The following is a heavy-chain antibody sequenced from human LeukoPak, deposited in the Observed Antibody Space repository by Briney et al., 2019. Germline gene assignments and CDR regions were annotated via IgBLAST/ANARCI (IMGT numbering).Heavy chain of an antibody. J-gene: IGHJ3*02. CDR3: AREEYLSPDAFDI. Sequence: ASVKVSCKASGYTFTSYYMHWVRQAPGRGLEWMGIINPSGGSTSYAQKFQGRVTMTRDMSTSTVYMELSSLRSEDTAVYYCAREEYLSPDAFDIWGQGTMVTVSS. D-gene: IGHD6-6*01. CDR2: INPSGGST. CDR1: GYTFTSYY. V-gene: IGHV1-46*01.